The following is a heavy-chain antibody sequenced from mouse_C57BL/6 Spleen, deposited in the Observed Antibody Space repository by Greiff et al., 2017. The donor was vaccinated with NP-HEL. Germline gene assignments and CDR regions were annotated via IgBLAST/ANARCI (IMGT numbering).Heavy chain of an antibody. V-gene: IGHV1-69*01. CDR2: IDPSDSYT. J-gene: IGHJ1*03. CDR1: GYTFTSYW. Sequence: QVQLQQPGAELVMPGASVKLSCKASGYTFTSYWMHWVKQRPGQGLEWIGEIDPSDSYTNYNQKFKGKSTLTVDKSSSTAYMQLSILTSEDSAVYYCARYYYGSSPWYFEVWGTGTTVTVSS. CDR3: ARYYYGSSPWYFEV. D-gene: IGHD1-1*01.